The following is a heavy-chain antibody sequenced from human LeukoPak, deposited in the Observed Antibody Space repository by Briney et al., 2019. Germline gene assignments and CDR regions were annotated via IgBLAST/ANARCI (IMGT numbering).Heavy chain of an antibody. J-gene: IGHJ4*02. D-gene: IGHD1-7*01. CDR2: IKQDGGEK. CDR1: GFTFSSYW. CDR3: ARETDGVLELREGRSDY. V-gene: IGHV3-7*01. Sequence: GGSLRLSCAASGFTFSSYWMSWVRQAPGKGLEWVANIKQDGGEKYYVDSVKGRFTISRDNAKNSLYLQMNSLRAEDTAVYYCARETDGVLELREGRSDYWGQGTLVTVSS.